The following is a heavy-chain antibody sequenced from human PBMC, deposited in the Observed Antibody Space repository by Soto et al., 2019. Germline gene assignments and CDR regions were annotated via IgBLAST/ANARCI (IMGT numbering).Heavy chain of an antibody. J-gene: IGHJ6*02. CDR3: ARDCSGGSCYALDYYYYGMDV. V-gene: IGHV1-69*13. CDR2: IIPIFGTA. CDR1: GGTFSSYA. D-gene: IGHD2-15*01. Sequence: SVKVSCKASGGTFSSYAISWVRQAPGQGLEWMGGIIPIFGTANYAQKFQGRVTITADESTSTAYMELSSLRSEDTAVYYCARDCSGGSCYALDYYYYGMDVWGQGTTVTSP.